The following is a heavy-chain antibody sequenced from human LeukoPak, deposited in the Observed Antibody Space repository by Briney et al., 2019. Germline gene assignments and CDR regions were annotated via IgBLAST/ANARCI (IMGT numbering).Heavy chain of an antibody. CDR2: INTDGSST. J-gene: IGHJ5*02. CDR3: ARDSQGRAPFDP. V-gene: IGHV3-74*01. CDR1: GFTFSSYW. Sequence: GGSLRLSCAASGFTFSSYWMHWVRQAPGKGLVWVSRINTDGSSTSYADSVKGRFTISRDNAKNTLYLQMNSLRVEDTAVYYCARDSQGRAPFDPWGQGTLVTVSS.